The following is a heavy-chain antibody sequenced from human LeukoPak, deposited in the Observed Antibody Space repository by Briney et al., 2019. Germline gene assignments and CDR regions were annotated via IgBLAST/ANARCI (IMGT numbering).Heavy chain of an antibody. D-gene: IGHD3-3*01. Sequence: GGSLRLPCAASGFSFSNSGMHWVRQAPGKGLEWVAFIGQDGTTKYYVDSVKGRFTIPGDNPKKMAYLQMNNLRAEDTAIYYCVKDGEWTFDVWGQGTMVTVS. J-gene: IGHJ3*01. CDR1: GFSFSNSG. CDR2: IGQDGTTK. CDR3: VKDGEWTFDV. V-gene: IGHV3-30*02.